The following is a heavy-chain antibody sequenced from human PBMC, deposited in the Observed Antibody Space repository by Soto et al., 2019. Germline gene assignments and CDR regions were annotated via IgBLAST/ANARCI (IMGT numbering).Heavy chain of an antibody. CDR1: GGSISSYY. Sequence: SETLSLTCTVSGGSISSYYWSWIRQPPGKGLEWIGYIYYSGSTNYNPSLKSRVTISVDTSKNMLYLQMNSLRAEDTAVYYCTRDRPGPQHYFDYWGQGNMVTVSS. CDR3: TRDRPGPQHYFDY. J-gene: IGHJ4*02. D-gene: IGHD6-6*01. CDR2: IYYSGST. V-gene: IGHV4-59*12.